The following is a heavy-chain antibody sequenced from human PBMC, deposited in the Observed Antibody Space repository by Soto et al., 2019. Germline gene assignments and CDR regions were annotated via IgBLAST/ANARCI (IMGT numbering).Heavy chain of an antibody. J-gene: IGHJ4*02. D-gene: IGHD5-12*01. CDR3: AKRSGYQEAAYLDY. V-gene: IGHV3-23*01. CDR2: ISDDGDST. Sequence: EVQLLESGGDLVQPGGSLRLSCAVSRFTFSSYGMNWVRQAPGKGLEWVSSISDDGDSTYYADSVKGRFTISRDNSKNTLYLQMNSLRAADTAVYYCAKRSGYQEAAYLDYWGQGTLVTVSS. CDR1: RFTFSSYG.